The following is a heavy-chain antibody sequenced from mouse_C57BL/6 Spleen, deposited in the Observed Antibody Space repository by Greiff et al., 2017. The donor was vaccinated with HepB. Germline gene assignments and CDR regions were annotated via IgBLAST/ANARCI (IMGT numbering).Heavy chain of an antibody. CDR3: RPITTVVATPFDY. J-gene: IGHJ2*01. CDR1: YTFTDYYM. V-gene: IGHV1-83*01. Sequence: VQLQQSGPELVKPGASVKMSCKASGYTFTDYYMHWVKQKPGKGLEWIGEIYPGSGNTYYNEKFKGKATLTAHTSSSTAYMQLSSLTSEDSAVYFCARPITTVVATPFDYWGQGTTLTVAS. D-gene: IGHD1-1*01. CDR2: YPGSGNTY.